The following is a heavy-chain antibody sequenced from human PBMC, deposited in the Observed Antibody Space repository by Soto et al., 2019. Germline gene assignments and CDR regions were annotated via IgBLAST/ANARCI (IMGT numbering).Heavy chain of an antibody. J-gene: IGHJ4*02. Sequence: QVQLQESGPGLVKPSETLSLTCTVSGGSISSSSYYWGWIRQPPGKELEWIGCIYYTGNTYYNPSLKSRVTISIDTSKNQFSLKLSSMTAADTAVYYCARRAVYSGYEYWGQGTLVTVSS. CDR3: ARRAVYSGYEY. CDR2: IYYTGNT. CDR1: GGSISSSSYY. D-gene: IGHD5-12*01. V-gene: IGHV4-39*01.